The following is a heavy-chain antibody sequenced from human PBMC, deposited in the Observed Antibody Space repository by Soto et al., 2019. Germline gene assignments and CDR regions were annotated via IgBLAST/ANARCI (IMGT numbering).Heavy chain of an antibody. Sequence: QVQLVQSGAEVRMPGASVKVSCKASGYTFSSYDIGWVRQATGQGLEWMGWMNPNSGNRGYAQKFQGRVTMTRDTSISTAYMELNSLTSEDTAVYYCTRAIRNQLLSDYWGQGTLVTVSS. V-gene: IGHV1-8*01. J-gene: IGHJ4*02. CDR2: MNPNSGNR. CDR3: TRAIRNQLLSDY. D-gene: IGHD1-7*01. CDR1: GYTFSSYD.